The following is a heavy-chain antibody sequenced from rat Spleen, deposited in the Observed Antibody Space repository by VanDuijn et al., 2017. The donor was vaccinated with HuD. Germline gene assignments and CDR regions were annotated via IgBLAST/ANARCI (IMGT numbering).Heavy chain of an antibody. CDR2: IIYDGSRT. CDR3: AGAGYLRDWYFDF. V-gene: IGHV5-29*01. Sequence: VQVKESGPGLVQPSQTLSLTCTVSGFSLTSNGVSWVRQPPGQGLEWVATIIYDGSRTYYRDSVKGRFPISRDNAKRTLFLQMDSLRSDDTATYYCAGAGYLRDWYFDFWGPGTMVTVSS. D-gene: IGHD2-2*01. CDR1: GFSLTSNG. J-gene: IGHJ1*01.